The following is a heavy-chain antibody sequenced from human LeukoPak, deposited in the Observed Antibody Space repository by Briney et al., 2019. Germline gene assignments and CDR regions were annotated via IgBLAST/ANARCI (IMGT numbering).Heavy chain of an antibody. D-gene: IGHD5-24*01. CDR3: ARDQGVRDGYNFGY. J-gene: IGHJ4*02. V-gene: IGHV3-23*01. CDR2: ISGSGGST. Sequence: GGSLRLSCAASGFTFSSYAMSWVRQAPGKGLEWVSVISGSGGSTYYADSVKGRFTISRDNSKNTLYLQMNSLRAEDTAVYYCARDQGVRDGYNFGYWGQGTLVTVSS. CDR1: GFTFSSYA.